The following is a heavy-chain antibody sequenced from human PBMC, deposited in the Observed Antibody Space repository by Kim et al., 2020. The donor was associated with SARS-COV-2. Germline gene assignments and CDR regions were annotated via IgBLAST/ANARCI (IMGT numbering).Heavy chain of an antibody. V-gene: IGHV4-34*01. D-gene: IGHD2-2*01. CDR3: ARGGRRVPAAIGALYWSY. CDR2: INHSGST. Sequence: SETLSLTCAVYGGSFSGYYWSWIRQPPGKGLEWIGEINHSGSTNYNPSLKSRVTISVDTSKNQFSLKLSSVTAADTAVYYCARGGRRVPAAIGALYWSYWGQGTLVTVSS. CDR1: GGSFSGYY. J-gene: IGHJ4*02.